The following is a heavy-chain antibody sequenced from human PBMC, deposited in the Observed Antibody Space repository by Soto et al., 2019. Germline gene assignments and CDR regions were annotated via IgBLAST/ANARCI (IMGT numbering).Heavy chain of an antibody. V-gene: IGHV1-69*13. D-gene: IGHD3-22*01. CDR1: GGTFSSYA. Sequence: ASVKVSCKASGGTFSSYAISWVRQAPGQGLEWMGGIIPIFGTANYAQKFQGRVTITADESTSTAYMELSSLRSEDTAVYYCARNMIPYPLPYYYYYGMDVWGQGTTVTVSS. CDR3: ARNMIPYPLPYYYYYGMDV. J-gene: IGHJ6*02. CDR2: IIPIFGTA.